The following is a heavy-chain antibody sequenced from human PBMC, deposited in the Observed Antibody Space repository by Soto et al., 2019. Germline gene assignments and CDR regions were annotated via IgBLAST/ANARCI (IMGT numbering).Heavy chain of an antibody. CDR1: GGSISSGGYS. D-gene: IGHD2-2*01. V-gene: IGHV4-30-2*01. CDR2: IFHSGST. Sequence: SETLSLTCAVSGGSISSGGYSWSWLRQPPGKGLEWIGYIFHSGSTYYNPSLKSRVTISVDGSKNQFSLKLSSVTAADTAVYYCARVSNSKMDYWGPG. CDR3: ARVSNSKMDY. J-gene: IGHJ4*02.